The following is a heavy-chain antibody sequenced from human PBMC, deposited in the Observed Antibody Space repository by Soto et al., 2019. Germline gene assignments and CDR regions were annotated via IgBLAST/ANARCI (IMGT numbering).Heavy chain of an antibody. CDR3: ATMGATTGSYFFEY. V-gene: IGHV4-30-4*01. CDR2: ISYTGSA. J-gene: IGHJ4*02. Sequence: QVQLQESGPGLVKPSQTLSLTCTVSGGSIDSGVYFWSWIRQPPGKGLEWIGFISYTGSAYYNPSLKSRVAISVDTSQNQFSLRLTSVTAADAALYYCATMGATTGSYFFEYWGQGTLVTVSS. D-gene: IGHD1-26*01. CDR1: GGSIDSGVYF.